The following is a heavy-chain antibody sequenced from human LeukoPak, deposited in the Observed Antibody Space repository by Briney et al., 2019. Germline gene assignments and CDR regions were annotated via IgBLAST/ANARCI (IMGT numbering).Heavy chain of an antibody. Sequence: HPGGSLRLSCAASGFTFSSYWMHWVRQAPGKGLVWVSRINSDGSSTSYADSVKGRFTISRDNAKNTLYLQMNSLRAEDTAVYYCASSSSGPLYAFDIWGQGTMVTVSS. V-gene: IGHV3-74*01. CDR3: ASSSSGPLYAFDI. J-gene: IGHJ3*02. CDR2: INSDGSST. D-gene: IGHD3-22*01. CDR1: GFTFSSYW.